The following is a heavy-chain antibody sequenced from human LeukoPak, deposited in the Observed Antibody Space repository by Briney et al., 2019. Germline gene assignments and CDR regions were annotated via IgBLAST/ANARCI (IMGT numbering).Heavy chain of an antibody. D-gene: IGHD3-22*01. CDR3: ARNRGASNYYDSSGYYPI. J-gene: IGHJ4*02. CDR1: GGSISSGGYY. Sequence: PSQTLSLTCTVSGGSISSGGYYWSWIRQHPGKGLEWIGYIYYSGSTYYNPSLKSRVTISVDTSKNQFSLKLSSVTAAATAVYYRARNRGASNYYDSSGYYPIWGQGTLVTVSS. CDR2: IYYSGST. V-gene: IGHV4-31*03.